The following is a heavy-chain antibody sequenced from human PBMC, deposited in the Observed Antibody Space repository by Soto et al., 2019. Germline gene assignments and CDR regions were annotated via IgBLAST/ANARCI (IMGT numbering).Heavy chain of an antibody. Sequence: SETLSLTCAVYGGSFSGYYWSWIRQPPGKGLEWIGEINHSGSTNYNPSLKSRVTISVDTSKNRFSLKLSSVTAADTAVYYCARGPYRKLDYWGQGTLVTVSS. CDR2: INHSGST. CDR1: GGSFSGYY. V-gene: IGHV4-34*01. J-gene: IGHJ4*02. CDR3: ARGPYRKLDY.